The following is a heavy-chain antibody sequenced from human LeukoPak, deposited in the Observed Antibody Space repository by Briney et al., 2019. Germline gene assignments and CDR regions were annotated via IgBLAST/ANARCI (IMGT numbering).Heavy chain of an antibody. CDR1: GFTFSSYE. D-gene: IGHD6-13*01. CDR3: ARDWGAGTVDY. V-gene: IGHV3-48*03. Sequence: SGGSLRLSCAASGFTFSSYEMNWVRQAPGKGLEWVSYISSSGSTIYYADSVKGRFTISRDNAKNSLYLQMISLRAEDTAVYYCARDWGAGTVDYWGQGTLVTVS. CDR2: ISSSGSTI. J-gene: IGHJ4*02.